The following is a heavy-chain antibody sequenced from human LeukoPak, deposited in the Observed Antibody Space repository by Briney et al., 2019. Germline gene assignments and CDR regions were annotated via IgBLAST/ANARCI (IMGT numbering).Heavy chain of an antibody. CDR2: IWYDGSNK. V-gene: IGHV3-33*08. D-gene: IGHD1-26*01. CDR1: GFTFSSYT. J-gene: IGHJ4*02. Sequence: GGSLRLSCAASGFTFSSYTMTWVRQAPGKGLEWVAVIWYDGSNKYYADSVKGRFTISRDNSKNTLYLQMNSLRAEDTAVYYCARGGVGDFDYWGQGTLVTVSS. CDR3: ARGGVGDFDY.